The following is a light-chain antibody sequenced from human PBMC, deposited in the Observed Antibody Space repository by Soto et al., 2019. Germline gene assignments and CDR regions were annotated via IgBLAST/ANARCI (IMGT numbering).Light chain of an antibody. V-gene: IGLV1-44*01. CDR3: AAWDDSLNVL. J-gene: IGLJ2*01. Sequence: QSVLTQPPSASGTPGQRGTLSCSGSTSNIGRNTVNWYQQVPGTAPKLLIYDNNQRPSGVPDRFSGSKSGTSASLAISGLQSEDEADYYCAAWDDSLNVLFGGGTKLTVL. CDR1: TSNIGRNT. CDR2: DNN.